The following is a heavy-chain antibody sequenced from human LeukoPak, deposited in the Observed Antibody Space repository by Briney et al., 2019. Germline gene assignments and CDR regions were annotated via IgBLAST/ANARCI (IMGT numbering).Heavy chain of an antibody. CDR3: AKDPTYRDAFDI. CDR1: GGSISSGSYY. J-gene: IGHJ3*02. CDR2: IYTSGST. D-gene: IGHD2-2*01. Sequence: SSETLSLTCTVSGGSISSGSYYWSWIRQPAGKGLEWIGRIYTSGSTNYNPSLKSRVTISVDTSKSQFSLKLSSVTAADTAVYYCAKDPTYRDAFDIWGQGTMVTVSS. V-gene: IGHV4-61*02.